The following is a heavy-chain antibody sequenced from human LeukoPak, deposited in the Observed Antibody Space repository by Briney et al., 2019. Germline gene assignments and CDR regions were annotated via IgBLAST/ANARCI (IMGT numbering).Heavy chain of an antibody. CDR1: GFTFSSYW. J-gene: IGHJ4*02. V-gene: IGHV3-74*01. CDR3: ARGRPHGNDY. D-gene: IGHD4-23*01. Sequence: GGSLRLSCAASGFTFSSYWMNWVRQAPGKGLVWVSRIASDGSSTTYADSVKGRFSISRDNAKNTLYLQMNSLRVEDTAVYYCARGRPHGNDYWGQGTLDTVSS. CDR2: IASDGSST.